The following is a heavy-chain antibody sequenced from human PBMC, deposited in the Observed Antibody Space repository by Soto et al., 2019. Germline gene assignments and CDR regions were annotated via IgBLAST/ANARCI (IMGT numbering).Heavy chain of an antibody. Sequence: GGSLRLSCAASGFTFSSYSLNWVRQAPGKGLEWVSCISSGSRYINYADSLKGRFTISRDNAKNSLYLQLNSLRAEDTAVYYCARDHPNAEQQNAFDIWGQGTMVTVSS. D-gene: IGHD6-13*01. CDR2: ISSGSRYI. V-gene: IGHV3-21*06. J-gene: IGHJ3*02. CDR1: GFTFSSYS. CDR3: ARDHPNAEQQNAFDI.